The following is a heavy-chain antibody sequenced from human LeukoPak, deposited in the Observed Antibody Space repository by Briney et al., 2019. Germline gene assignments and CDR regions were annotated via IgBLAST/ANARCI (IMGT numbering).Heavy chain of an antibody. D-gene: IGHD3-3*01. CDR3: ARENEWFTAKVSYYYYMDV. V-gene: IGHV3-48*01. CDR1: GFTFSSYS. J-gene: IGHJ6*03. CDR2: ISSSSSTI. Sequence: GGSLRLSCAASGFTFSSYSMNWVRQAPGKGLEWVSYISSSSSTIYYADSVKGRFTISRDNAKNSLYLQMNSLRAEDTAVYYCARENEWFTAKVSYYYYMDVWGKGTTVTVSS.